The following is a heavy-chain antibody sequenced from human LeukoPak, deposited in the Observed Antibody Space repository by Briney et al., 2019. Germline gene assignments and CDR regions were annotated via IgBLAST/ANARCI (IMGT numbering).Heavy chain of an antibody. D-gene: IGHD6-13*01. J-gene: IGHJ4*02. CDR1: GFTFSSYS. Sequence: PGGSLRLSCAASGFTFSSYSMNWVRQAPGKGLEWVSSISSSSSYKYYADSVKGRFTISRDNAKNSLYLQMNSLRAEDTAVYYRARGEHTSSWYPLDYWGQGTLVTVSS. CDR3: ARGEHTSSWYPLDY. V-gene: IGHV3-21*01. CDR2: ISSSSSYK.